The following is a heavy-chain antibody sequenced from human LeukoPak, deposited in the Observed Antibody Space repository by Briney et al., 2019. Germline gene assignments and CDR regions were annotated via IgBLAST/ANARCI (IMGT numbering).Heavy chain of an antibody. V-gene: IGHV4-59*11. Sequence: SETLSLTCTVSGASISDHYWSWIRQPPRKGLEWIGFIYSGGSTKYDPSLESRVTMSLDTSKNQVSLNLRSMTAADTATYFCAGGHYDLAPWGQGILVTVSS. J-gene: IGHJ5*02. CDR2: IYSGGST. CDR1: GASISDHY. CDR3: AGGHYDLAP. D-gene: IGHD4-17*01.